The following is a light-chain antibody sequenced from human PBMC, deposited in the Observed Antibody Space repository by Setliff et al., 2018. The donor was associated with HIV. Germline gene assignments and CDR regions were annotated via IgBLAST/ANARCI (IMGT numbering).Light chain of an antibody. CDR3: CSYTSTGTPYV. J-gene: IGLJ1*01. Sequence: QSALVQPPSVSGSPGQSVTISCTGSSSDVGSYDNVSWYQQHPGTVPRPMIYSVNTQPSGVPDRFSGSKSGTTASVTISGLQAEDEADYWCCSYTSTGTPYVFGSGTKV. CDR2: SVN. CDR1: SSDVGSYDN. V-gene: IGLV2-18*02.